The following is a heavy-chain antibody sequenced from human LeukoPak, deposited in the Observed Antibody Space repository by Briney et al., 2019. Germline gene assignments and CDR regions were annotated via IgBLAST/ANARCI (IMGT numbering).Heavy chain of an antibody. CDR3: ARDLEGGGDNWFDP. CDR2: IKQDGSEK. Sequence: HPGGSLRLSCAASGFTFSSYWMSWVRQAPGKGLEWVANIKQDGSEKYYVDSVKGRFTISRDNAKNSLYLQMNSLRAEDTALYHCARDLEGGGDNWFDPWGQGTLVTVSS. D-gene: IGHD3-16*01. V-gene: IGHV3-7*03. J-gene: IGHJ5*02. CDR1: GFTFSSYW.